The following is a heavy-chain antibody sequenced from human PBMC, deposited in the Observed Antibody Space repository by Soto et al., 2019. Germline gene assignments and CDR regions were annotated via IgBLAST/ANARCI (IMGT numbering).Heavy chain of an antibody. D-gene: IGHD2-15*01. J-gene: IGHJ4*02. Sequence: ASVKVSCKASGYTFTSYGISWVRQAPGQGLEWMGWISAYDGNTTYAQKLQGRVTMTTDTSTSKVYMELRSLRYEDTAVHQCEVVVVDATYDYWGQGTLVTVSS. CDR2: ISAYDGNT. CDR3: EVVVVDATYDY. V-gene: IGHV1-18*01. CDR1: GYTFTSYG.